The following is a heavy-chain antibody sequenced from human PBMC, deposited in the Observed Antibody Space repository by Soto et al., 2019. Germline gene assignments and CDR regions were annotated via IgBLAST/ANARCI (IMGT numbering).Heavy chain of an antibody. CDR3: ARGKLRYFDWLLRGGDYFYY. CDR2: ISAYNGNT. Sequence: QVQLVQSGAEVKKPGASVKVSCKASGYTFTSYGISWVRQAPGQGLEWMGWISAYNGNTNYAQKLQGIVTITTDKSSSTVYVELRSLRSDDTAVYYCARGKLRYFDWLLRGGDYFYYWGQGTLVTVSS. CDR1: GYTFTSYG. V-gene: IGHV1-18*01. D-gene: IGHD3-9*01. J-gene: IGHJ4*02.